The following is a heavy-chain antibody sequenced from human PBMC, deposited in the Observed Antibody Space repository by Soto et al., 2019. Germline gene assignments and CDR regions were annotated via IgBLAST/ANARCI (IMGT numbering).Heavy chain of an antibody. D-gene: IGHD2-2*01. CDR1: GYSFTSYW. CDR2: IYPGDSDT. V-gene: IGHV5-51*01. CDR3: ARPSPGHCSSTSCYSGAFDI. Sequence: GESLKISCKGSGYSFTSYWIGWVRQMPGKGLEWMGIIYPGDSDTRYSPSFQGQVTISADKSISTAYLQWSSLKASDTAMYYCARPSPGHCSSTSCYSGAFDIWGQGTMVTVSS. J-gene: IGHJ3*02.